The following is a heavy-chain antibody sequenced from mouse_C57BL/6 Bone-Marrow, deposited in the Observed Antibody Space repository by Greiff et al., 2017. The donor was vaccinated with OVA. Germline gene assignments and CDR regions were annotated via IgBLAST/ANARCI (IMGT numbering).Heavy chain of an antibody. CDR2: ISYDGSN. Sequence: EVKLQESGPGLVKPSQSLSLTCSVTGYSITSGYYWNWIRQFPGNKLEWMGYISYDGSNNYNPSLKNRISITRDTSKNQFFLKLNSVTTEDTATYYCAREANWPFAYWGQGTLVTVSA. J-gene: IGHJ3*01. CDR1: GYSITSGYY. CDR3: AREANWPFAY. D-gene: IGHD4-1*01. V-gene: IGHV3-6*01.